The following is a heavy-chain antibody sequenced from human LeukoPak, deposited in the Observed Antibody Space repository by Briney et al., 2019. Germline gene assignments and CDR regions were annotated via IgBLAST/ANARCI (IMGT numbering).Heavy chain of an antibody. D-gene: IGHD6-6*01. CDR2: IKHDGSEK. J-gene: IGHJ6*02. CDR1: GFTFSSYC. Sequence: GGFLRLSCVASGFTFSSYCMTWVRQAPGKGPEWVASIKHDGSEKFYVDTVKGRFTVSRDNAKNSLYLQMNSLRIEDTALYYCTKDLVPGGADVWGQGTTVTVSS. V-gene: IGHV3-7*03. CDR3: TKDLVPGGADV.